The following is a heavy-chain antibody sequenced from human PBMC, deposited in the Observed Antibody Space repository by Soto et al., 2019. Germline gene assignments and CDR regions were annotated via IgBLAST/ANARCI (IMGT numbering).Heavy chain of an antibody. Sequence: KPSETLSLTCTVSGGSISSNYWTWIRQPPGRGLEWIGYVYNSGRTNYNPSLKSRVTISEDTSKSQFSLKVNSMTAADTAVYYCARYRREAVAGYTPDNWGQGILVTVSS. CDR2: VYNSGRT. CDR1: GGSISSNY. V-gene: IGHV4-59*01. D-gene: IGHD6-13*01. CDR3: ARYRREAVAGYTPDN. J-gene: IGHJ4*02.